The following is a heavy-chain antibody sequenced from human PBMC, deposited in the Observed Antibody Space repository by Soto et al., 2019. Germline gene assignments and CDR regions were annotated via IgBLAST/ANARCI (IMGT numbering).Heavy chain of an antibody. D-gene: IGHD3-3*01. Sequence: SETLSLTCTVSGGSINSGNYYWSWIRQPPGKGLEWIGYIYNSGSTNYNPSLKSRATISVDTSKNQFSLKLTSVTAADTAVYYCASPRSNFWSGYFDYWGQGALVTVSS. CDR2: IYNSGST. CDR1: GGSINSGNYY. V-gene: IGHV4-30-4*01. CDR3: ASPRSNFWSGYFDY. J-gene: IGHJ4*02.